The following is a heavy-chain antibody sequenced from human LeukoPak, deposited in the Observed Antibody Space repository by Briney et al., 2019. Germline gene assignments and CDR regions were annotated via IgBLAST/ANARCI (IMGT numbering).Heavy chain of an antibody. J-gene: IGHJ1*01. CDR2: NKSDGST. V-gene: IGHV3-74*01. CDR3: ASAPSEIGGYYPEYFRH. D-gene: IGHD3-22*01. Sequence: GGSLRLSCAASGFTFSSYWMHWVRQAPGKGLVWVSRNKSDGSTNYADSVKGRFTISRGNAKNTVSLQMNSLRAEDTGVYYCASAPSEIGGYYPEYFRHWGQGTLVTVSS. CDR1: GFTFSSYW.